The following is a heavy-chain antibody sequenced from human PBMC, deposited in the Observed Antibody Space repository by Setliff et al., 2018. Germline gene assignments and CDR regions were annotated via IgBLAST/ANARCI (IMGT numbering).Heavy chain of an antibody. Sequence: ASVKVSCKASGYTFTGYYMHWVRQAPGQGLEWMGWINPNSGGTNYAQKFQGWVTMTRDTSTRTVYKELSSLRSEDTAVYYCARDDRSGWEYPDYWGQGTLVTVSS. CDR3: ARDDRSGWEYPDY. CDR1: GYTFTGYY. J-gene: IGHJ4*02. V-gene: IGHV1-2*04. D-gene: IGHD6-25*01. CDR2: INPNSGGT.